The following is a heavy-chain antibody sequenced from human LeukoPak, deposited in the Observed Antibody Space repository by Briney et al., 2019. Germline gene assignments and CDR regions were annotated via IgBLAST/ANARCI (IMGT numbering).Heavy chain of an antibody. V-gene: IGHV1-8*01. D-gene: IGHD3-16*02. CDR1: GYTFTIYD. CDR2: MNPNSGNT. J-gene: IGHJ6*02. CDR3: ARGDDYVWGSYRLYYYYYYGMDV. Sequence: VASVKVSCKASGYTFTIYDINWVRQATGQGLEWMGWMNPNSGNTGYAQKFQGRVTMTRNTSISTAYMELSSLRSEDTAVYYCARGDDYVWGSYRLYYYYYYGMDVWGQGTTVTVSS.